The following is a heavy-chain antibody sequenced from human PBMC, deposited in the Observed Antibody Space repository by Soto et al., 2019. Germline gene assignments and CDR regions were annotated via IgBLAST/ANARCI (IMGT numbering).Heavy chain of an antibody. CDR1: GFTFSSYG. Sequence: GGSLRLSCAASGFTFSSYGMHWVRQAPGKGLEWVAVIWYDGSNKYYADSVKGRFTISRDNSKNTLYLQMNSLRAEDTAVYYCARDLAHSSSWYLSGWFDPWGQGTLVTVSS. V-gene: IGHV3-33*01. CDR3: ARDLAHSSSWYLSGWFDP. D-gene: IGHD6-13*01. J-gene: IGHJ5*02. CDR2: IWYDGSNK.